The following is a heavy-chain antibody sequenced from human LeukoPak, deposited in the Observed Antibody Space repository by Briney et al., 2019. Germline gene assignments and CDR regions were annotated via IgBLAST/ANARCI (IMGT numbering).Heavy chain of an antibody. D-gene: IGHD3-22*01. V-gene: IGHV3-64D*09. CDR2: ISSNGGST. Sequence: GGCLRLSCAASGFTFSSYAMHWVRQAPGKGLEYVSAISSNGGSTYYADSVKGRFTISRDNSKNTLYLQMSSLRAEDTAVYYCLYDSSGYYAHYFDYWGQGTLVTVSS. J-gene: IGHJ4*02. CDR1: GFTFSSYA. CDR3: LYDSSGYYAHYFDY.